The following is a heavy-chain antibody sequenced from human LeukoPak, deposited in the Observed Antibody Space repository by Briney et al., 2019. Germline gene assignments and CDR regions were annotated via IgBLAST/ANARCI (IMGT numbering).Heavy chain of an antibody. Sequence: ASETLSLTCAVYGGSFSGYYWSWIRQTPGKGLEWIGEMSPSGSSNYNPSLKSRVTISVDTSKNQFSLKLRSVTAADTAVYYCARGRQDVNMILVVMAGVSYYLDVWSKGTTVTVS. V-gene: IGHV4-34*01. J-gene: IGHJ6*03. CDR3: ARGRQDVNMILVVMAGVSYYLDV. CDR2: MSPSGSS. CDR1: GGSFSGYY. D-gene: IGHD3-22*01.